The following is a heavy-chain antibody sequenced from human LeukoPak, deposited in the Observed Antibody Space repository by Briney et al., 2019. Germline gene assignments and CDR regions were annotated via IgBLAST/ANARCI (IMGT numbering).Heavy chain of an antibody. J-gene: IGHJ4*02. D-gene: IGHD2-15*01. Sequence: SETLSLTCTVSGGSISSYYWSWIRQPPGKGLEWIGYIYYSGSTNYNPSLKSRVTISVDTSKNQFSLKLSSVTAADTAVYYCARHPLPYAASPLFDYWGQGTLVTVSS. V-gene: IGHV4-59*08. CDR2: IYYSGST. CDR1: GGSISSYY. CDR3: ARHPLPYAASPLFDY.